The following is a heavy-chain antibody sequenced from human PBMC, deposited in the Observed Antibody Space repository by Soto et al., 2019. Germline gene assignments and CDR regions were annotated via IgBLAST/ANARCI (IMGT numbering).Heavy chain of an antibody. CDR3: ARAYTWGISATGT. D-gene: IGHD6-13*01. Sequence: QVQLVQSGAEVKKPGGSVKVSCKASGYTFTSFDINWVRQATGQGLEWMGWMNPNSGNTGYAQKFQGRVTMTRNTSISTAYMELSSLRSEDTAIYYCARAYTWGISATGTWGQGTLVTVSS. CDR1: GYTFTSFD. J-gene: IGHJ4*02. V-gene: IGHV1-8*01. CDR2: MNPNSGNT.